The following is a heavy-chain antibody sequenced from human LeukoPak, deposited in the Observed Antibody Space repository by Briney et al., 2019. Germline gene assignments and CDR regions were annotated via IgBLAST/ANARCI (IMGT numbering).Heavy chain of an antibody. D-gene: IGHD4-23*01. CDR1: GYTFTSYD. CDR2: MNPNSGNT. Sequence: ASVKVSCKASGYTFTSYDINWVRQATGQGLEWMGWMNPNSGNTGYAQKFQGRVTMTRNTSISTAYMELSSLRSEDTAVYYCARRYGSKSPVSRDAFDIWGQGTMVTVSS. CDR3: ARRYGSKSPVSRDAFDI. J-gene: IGHJ3*02. V-gene: IGHV1-8*01.